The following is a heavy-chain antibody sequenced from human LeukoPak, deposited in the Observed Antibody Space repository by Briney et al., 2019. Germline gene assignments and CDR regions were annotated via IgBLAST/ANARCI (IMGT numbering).Heavy chain of an antibody. CDR2: IYPGDSDT. D-gene: IGHD1-26*01. Sequence: GESLKISCKGSGYSFNTYWIGWVRQMPGKGLEWMGIIYPGDSDTRYSPSFQGQVTISADKSISTAYLRWSSLKASDTAMYYCARHRISGSYEDPIRPHYFYGIDVWGQGTTVTVSS. CDR3: ARHRISGSYEDPIRPHYFYGIDV. CDR1: GYSFNTYW. J-gene: IGHJ6*02. V-gene: IGHV5-51*01.